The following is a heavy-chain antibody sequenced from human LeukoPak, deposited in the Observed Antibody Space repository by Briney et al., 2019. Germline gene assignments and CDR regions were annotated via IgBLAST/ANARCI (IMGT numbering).Heavy chain of an antibody. J-gene: IGHJ4*02. CDR1: GFTFSSYG. CDR3: VRDRGYCSGGTCYALWDY. D-gene: IGHD2-15*01. CDR2: IWYDGSNK. V-gene: IGHV3-33*01. Sequence: GRSLRLSCAASGFTFSSYGMHWVRQAPGKGLEWVAVIWYDGSNKYYADSVKGRFTISRDNSKDTLYLQMNSLRAEDTAVYYCVRDRGYCSGGTCYALWDYWGQGTLVTVSS.